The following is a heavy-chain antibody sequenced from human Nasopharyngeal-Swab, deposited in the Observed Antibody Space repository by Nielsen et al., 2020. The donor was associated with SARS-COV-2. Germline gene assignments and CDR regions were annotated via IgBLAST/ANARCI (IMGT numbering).Heavy chain of an antibody. CDR3: ARLVGATDYYYYGMDV. CDR1: GGSISSSSYY. Sequence: SETLSLTCTVSGGSISSSSYYWGWIRQPPGKGLEWIGSIYYSGSTYYNPSLKSRVTISVDTSKNQFSLKLSSVTAADTAVYYCARLVGATDYYYYGMDVWGQGTTVTVSS. CDR2: IYYSGST. J-gene: IGHJ6*02. V-gene: IGHV4-39*07. D-gene: IGHD1-26*01.